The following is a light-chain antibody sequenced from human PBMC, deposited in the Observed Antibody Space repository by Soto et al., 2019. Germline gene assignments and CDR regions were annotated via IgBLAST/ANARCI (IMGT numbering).Light chain of an antibody. Sequence: QSVLTQPASLAGSPGPSITISCTRTSSDIGTYALVSWIQKYAGKAPKIIIYEVTRRPSGVSNPFSGSKPGNPAYLTISDLQPEDEADYYCCPYVPGNVFLLFGGGTQLPVL. CDR2: EVT. CDR1: SSDIGTYAL. V-gene: IGLV2-23*02. J-gene: IGLJ3*02. CDR3: CPYVPGNVFLL.